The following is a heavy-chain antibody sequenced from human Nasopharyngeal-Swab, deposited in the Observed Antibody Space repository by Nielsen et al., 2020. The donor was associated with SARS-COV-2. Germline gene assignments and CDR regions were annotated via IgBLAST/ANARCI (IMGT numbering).Heavy chain of an antibody. J-gene: IGHJ4*02. D-gene: IGHD1-26*01. V-gene: IGHV4-4*07. Sequence: SETLSLTCTVSGGSISSYYWSWIRQPAGKGLEWIGHIYSSGSTNYNPSLKSRVTMSVDTSKNQFSLKLSSVTAADTAVYYCARAGKPKPRLPILYSGSYHDKKYSFDYFDDWGQGTLVTVSS. CDR3: ARAGKPKPRLPILYSGSYHDKKYSFDYFDD. CDR2: IYSSGST. CDR1: GGSISSYY.